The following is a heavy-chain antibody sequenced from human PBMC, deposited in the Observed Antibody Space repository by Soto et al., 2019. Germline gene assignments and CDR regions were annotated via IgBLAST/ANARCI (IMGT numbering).Heavy chain of an antibody. V-gene: IGHV3-48*02. Sequence: GGSLRLSCAASGFTFTTYSMNWVRQAPGKGLEWLSYIGHGNNIYYADSVKGRFTISRDNARNSLYLQMNSLRDEDTAVYYCTRDNGIAKAMDVWGQGTTGTVSS. CDR2: IGHGNNI. CDR1: GFTFTTYS. J-gene: IGHJ6*02. D-gene: IGHD6-13*01. CDR3: TRDNGIAKAMDV.